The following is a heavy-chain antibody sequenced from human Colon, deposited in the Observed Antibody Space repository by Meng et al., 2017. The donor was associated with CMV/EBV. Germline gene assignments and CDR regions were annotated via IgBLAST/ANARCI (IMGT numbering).Heavy chain of an antibody. J-gene: IGHJ6*02. D-gene: IGHD2-2*01. CDR3: ARAHPLIPAASFDYGMDV. V-gene: IGHV1-18*01. CDR2: ISAYNGNT. Sequence: ASVKVSCKTSGYTFTNCGFSWVRQAPGQGLEWMEWISAYNGNTNYAQKLQGRVTMTTDTSTSTAYMELRGLRSDDTAVYYCARAHPLIPAASFDYGMDVWGQGTTVTVSS. CDR1: GYTFTNCG.